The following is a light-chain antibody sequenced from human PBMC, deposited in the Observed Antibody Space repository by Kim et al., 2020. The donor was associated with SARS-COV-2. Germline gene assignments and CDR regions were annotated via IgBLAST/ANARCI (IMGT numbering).Light chain of an antibody. J-gene: IGLJ3*02. CDR2: DVN. V-gene: IGLV2-14*03. CDR3: SSFTTRSTLV. CDR1: ISNIGSYNY. Sequence: QSALTQPASVSGSPGQSIIISCTGTISNIGSYNYVSWHQQHPGKAPKLMIYDVNKRPSGISSRFSGSKSGSTASLTISGLQSEDEADYYCSSFTTRSTLVFGGGTK.